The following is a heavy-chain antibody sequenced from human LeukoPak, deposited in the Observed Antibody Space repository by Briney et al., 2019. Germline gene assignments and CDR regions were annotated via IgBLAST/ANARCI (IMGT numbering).Heavy chain of an antibody. CDR2: LYSGGST. Sequence: GGSLRLSCAASGFTVGNNYMSWVRQAPGKGLEWVSFLYSGGSTYYADSVKGRFTVSRHNSRNTVFLEMNSLRPEDTAVYYCARTKFGRSPYFDYWGQGTLVTVSS. CDR1: GFTVGNNY. D-gene: IGHD3-10*01. CDR3: ARTKFGRSPYFDY. V-gene: IGHV3-53*04. J-gene: IGHJ4*02.